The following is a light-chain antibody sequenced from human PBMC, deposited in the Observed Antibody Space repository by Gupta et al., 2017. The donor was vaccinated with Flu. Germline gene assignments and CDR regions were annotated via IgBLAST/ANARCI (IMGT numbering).Light chain of an antibody. J-gene: IGKJ3*01. V-gene: IGKV1-9*01. CDR3: QQLNTDPPFT. CDR2: TAS. CDR1: QGTSSY. Sequence: DRVTITCRASQGTSSYLAWYQQKPGKAPKLLIYTASTLQSGVPSRCSGSGSGTEFTLTISSLQPEDFATYYCQQLNTDPPFTFGPGTKVDI.